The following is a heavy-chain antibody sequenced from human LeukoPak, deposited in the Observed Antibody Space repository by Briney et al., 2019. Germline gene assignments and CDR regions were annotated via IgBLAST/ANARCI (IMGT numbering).Heavy chain of an antibody. CDR3: ARGLDGNSS. D-gene: IGHD4-23*01. J-gene: IGHJ4*02. V-gene: IGHV1-69*02. CDR1: GGTFNSYT. CDR2: IIPILAIA. Sequence: SXXVSCKASGGTFNSYTISWVRQAPGQGIEWMGRIIPILAIANYAQKFQGRVTIPADKSTSTAYMELSSLRSEDTAVYYCARGLDGNSSWGQGTLVTVSS.